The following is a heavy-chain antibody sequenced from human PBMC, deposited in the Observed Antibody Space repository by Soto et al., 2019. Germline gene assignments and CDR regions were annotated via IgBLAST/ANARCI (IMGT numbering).Heavy chain of an antibody. J-gene: IGHJ3*02. D-gene: IGHD6-25*01. V-gene: IGHV3-53*01. CDR2: IYRGRAT. Sequence: EVQLVESVGGLIQPGGSLRLSCAVSGFSVSNTYMSWVRQAPGKGLEWISVIYRGRATYYADSVKGRFTISRDDSRNTVYLQMNSLTTEDTAVYFCARDRSDSSRADSFDIWGQGTMVTVSS. CDR3: ARDRSDSSRADSFDI. CDR1: GFSVSNTY.